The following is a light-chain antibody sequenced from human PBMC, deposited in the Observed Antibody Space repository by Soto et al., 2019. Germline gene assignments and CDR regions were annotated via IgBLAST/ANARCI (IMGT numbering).Light chain of an antibody. V-gene: IGLV2-14*01. CDR1: SSDVGGYNY. Sequence: QSVLTQPASVSGSPGQSITISCTGTSSDVGGYNYVSWYQQHPGKAPKLMIYDVSNRPSGVSNRFSGSKSANTASLTISGLQAEHEADYYCSLYTGSSTYVVFGGGTKLTVL. J-gene: IGLJ2*01. CDR2: DVS. CDR3: SLYTGSSTYVV.